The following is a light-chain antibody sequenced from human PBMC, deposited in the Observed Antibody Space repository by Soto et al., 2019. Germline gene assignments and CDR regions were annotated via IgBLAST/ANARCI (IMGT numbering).Light chain of an antibody. V-gene: IGKV3-15*01. CDR2: DAS. CDR3: QQYNNWLLFT. CDR1: QSVRSN. J-gene: IGKJ3*01. Sequence: EIVMTQSPATLSVSPGERATLSCRASQSVRSNLAWYQQKPGQAPRLLIYDASTRATGIPARFSGSGSGTEFTLIISSLHSEDFAVYYCQQYNNWLLFTFGPGTKVDIK.